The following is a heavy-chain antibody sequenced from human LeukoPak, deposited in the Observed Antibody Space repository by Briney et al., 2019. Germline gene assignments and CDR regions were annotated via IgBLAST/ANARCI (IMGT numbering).Heavy chain of an antibody. CDR2: ISYDGSTK. Sequence: PAGSLRLTCAASGFTFSSYAMHWVRQAPGKGLEWVADISYDGSTKYYAYSVKGRFTISRDNSKTALYLQMNSLRAEDTAVYYCARTADAIYYDDSSGHFDYWGQGTQVTVSP. CDR1: GFTFSSYA. V-gene: IGHV3-30-3*01. CDR3: ARTADAIYYDDSSGHFDY. D-gene: IGHD3-22*01. J-gene: IGHJ4*02.